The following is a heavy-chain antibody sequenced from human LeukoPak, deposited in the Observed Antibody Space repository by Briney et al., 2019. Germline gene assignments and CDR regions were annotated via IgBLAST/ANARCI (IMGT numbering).Heavy chain of an antibody. CDR1: GYTFTSYD. D-gene: IGHD1-26*01. Sequence: ASVKVSCKASGYTFTSYDINWVRQATGQGLERMGWMNPNSGNTGYAQKFQGRVTMTRNTSISTAYMELSSLRSEDTAVYYCARGRVELSLFDYWGQGTLVTVSS. CDR2: MNPNSGNT. V-gene: IGHV1-8*01. CDR3: ARGRVELSLFDY. J-gene: IGHJ4*02.